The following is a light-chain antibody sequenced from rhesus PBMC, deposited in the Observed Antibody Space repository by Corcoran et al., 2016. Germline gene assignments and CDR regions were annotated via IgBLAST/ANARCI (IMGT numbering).Light chain of an antibody. CDR3: QHYNSLPLT. CDR2: YAK. V-gene: IGKV1-32*01. Sequence: DIQMTQSPSSLSASVGDRVTITCRASQGISSYLNWYKQKPGKASKPMIYYAKRLESGVPSRFSGSGSVTEFTRTISSMQPEYFATYYCQHYNSLPLTVGGGTKVEIK. J-gene: IGKJ4*01. CDR1: QGISSY.